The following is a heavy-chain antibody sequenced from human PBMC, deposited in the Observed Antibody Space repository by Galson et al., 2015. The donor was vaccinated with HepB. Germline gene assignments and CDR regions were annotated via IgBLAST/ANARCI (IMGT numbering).Heavy chain of an antibody. CDR3: ARARITMVRGVMAGMDV. CDR1: GFTFSSYS. Sequence: SLRLSCAASGFTFSSYSMNWVRQAPGKGLEWVSYISSSSSTIYYADSVKGRFTISRDNAKNTLYLQMNSLRAEDTAVYYCARARITMVRGVMAGMDVWGQGTTVTVSS. D-gene: IGHD3-10*01. CDR2: ISSSSSTI. J-gene: IGHJ6*02. V-gene: IGHV3-48*01.